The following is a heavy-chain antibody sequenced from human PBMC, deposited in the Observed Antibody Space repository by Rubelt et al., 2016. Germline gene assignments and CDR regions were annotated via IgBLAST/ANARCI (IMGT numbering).Heavy chain of an antibody. Sequence: QVQLVQSGAEVKKPGAPVKVSCKASGYTFTSYGISWVRQAPGQGLEWMGRINPSGGSTSYAQKFQGRVTMTRDMSTSTVYMELSSLRSEDTAVYDCARGGVGATDYWGQGTLVTVSS. CDR3: ARGGVGATDY. J-gene: IGHJ4*02. CDR1: GYTFTSYG. CDR2: INPSGGST. V-gene: IGHV1-46*01. D-gene: IGHD1-26*01.